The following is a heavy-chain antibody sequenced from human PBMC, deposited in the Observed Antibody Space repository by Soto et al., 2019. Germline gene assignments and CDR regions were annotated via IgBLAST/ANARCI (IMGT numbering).Heavy chain of an antibody. V-gene: IGHV3-30*03. CDR1: GFTFSSYW. CDR2: ISYDAKIK. D-gene: IGHD2-15*01. J-gene: IGHJ4*02. Sequence: GGSLRLSCAGSGFTFSSYWMHWVRQAPGKGLEWLTVISYDAKIKKYADSVKGRFTISRDASSNTLSLQMDSLIAEDTAIYYCARDFIRGSPDFFDYWGQGTQVTVSS. CDR3: ARDFIRGSPDFFDY.